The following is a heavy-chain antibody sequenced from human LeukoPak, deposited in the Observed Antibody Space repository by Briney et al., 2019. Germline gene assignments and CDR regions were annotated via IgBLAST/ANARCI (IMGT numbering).Heavy chain of an antibody. CDR2: ISAYNGNT. J-gene: IGHJ4*02. CDR3: ARAIAVADTNDY. CDR1: GYTFTGYY. D-gene: IGHD6-19*01. V-gene: IGHV1-18*04. Sequence: ASVKVSCKASGYTFTGYYMHWVRQAPGQGLEWMGWISAYNGNTNYAQKLQGRVTMTTDTSTSTAYMELRSLRSDDTAVYYCARAIAVADTNDYWGQGTLVTVSS.